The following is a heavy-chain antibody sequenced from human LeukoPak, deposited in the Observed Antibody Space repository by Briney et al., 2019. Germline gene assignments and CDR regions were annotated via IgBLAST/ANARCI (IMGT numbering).Heavy chain of an antibody. CDR3: TTERNWELLRPYGMNI. J-gene: IGHJ6*02. Sequence: GGSLRLSCVASEFNFNYVWMNWVRQAPGKGLEWVGRIRTYVDNEKTDYAAPVKGRFTISRDDSKATLYLRMNNLKNEGSAVYYCTTERNWELLRPYGMNIWGQGTTVTVAS. V-gene: IGHV3-15*01. D-gene: IGHD7-27*01. CDR2: IRTYVDNEKT. CDR1: EFNFNYVW.